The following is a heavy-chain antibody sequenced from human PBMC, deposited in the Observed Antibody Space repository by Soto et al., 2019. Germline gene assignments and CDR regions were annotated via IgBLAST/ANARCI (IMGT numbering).Heavy chain of an antibody. Sequence: QVRLVESGGGVAQPGKSLRLSCAASGFAFTSHALHWVRQAPGKGLEWVALISNDGGKKQYAESVEGRFTVSRDSSRNTLYLQLNSLRAEDTAVYYCVKDGSSGWPYYYGLDVWGQGTTVTVSS. CDR1: GFAFTSHA. D-gene: IGHD6-19*01. CDR3: VKDGSSGWPYYYGLDV. V-gene: IGHV3-30-3*01. J-gene: IGHJ6*02. CDR2: ISNDGGKK.